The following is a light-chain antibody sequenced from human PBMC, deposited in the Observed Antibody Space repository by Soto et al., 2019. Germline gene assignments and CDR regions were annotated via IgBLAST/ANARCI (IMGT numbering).Light chain of an antibody. Sequence: QFVLAQPASVSGSPGQSITISCTGTSSDVGGYNYVSWYQQHPGKAPKLMIYEVSNRPSGVSSRFSASKSAYTASLTISGLQAEDEANYYCSSFTTSYFYVFGPGTKVTVL. CDR2: EVS. CDR3: SSFTTSYFYV. J-gene: IGLJ1*01. V-gene: IGLV2-14*01. CDR1: SSDVGGYNY.